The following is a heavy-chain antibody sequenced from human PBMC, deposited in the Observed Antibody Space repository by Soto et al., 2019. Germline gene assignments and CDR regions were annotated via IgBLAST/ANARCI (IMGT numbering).Heavy chain of an antibody. J-gene: IGHJ5*02. CDR1: GGSISSYY. D-gene: IGHD4-17*01. Sequence: PSETLSLTCTVSGGSISSYYWSWIRQPPGKGLEWIGYIYYSGSTNYNPSLKSRVTISVDTSKNQFSLKLSSVTAADTAVYYCARETYGDYWFDPWGQGTLVTVSS. CDR3: ARETYGDYWFDP. CDR2: IYYSGST. V-gene: IGHV4-59*01.